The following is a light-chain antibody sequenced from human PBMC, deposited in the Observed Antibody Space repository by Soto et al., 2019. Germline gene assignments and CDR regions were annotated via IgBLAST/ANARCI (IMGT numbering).Light chain of an antibody. Sequence: IQLTQSPSSLPASVGDRVTITCRASQDITTYLAWYQQKPGRAPKLLIYAASASQSGVPSRFSGSGSGTDFTLTISSLQPEDFATYYCLQINSYPYTFGQGTKLEIK. J-gene: IGKJ2*01. CDR2: AAS. CDR1: QDITTY. V-gene: IGKV1-9*01. CDR3: LQINSYPYT.